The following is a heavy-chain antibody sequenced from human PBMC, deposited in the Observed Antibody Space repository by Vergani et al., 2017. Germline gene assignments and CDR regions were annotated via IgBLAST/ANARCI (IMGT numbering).Heavy chain of an antibody. Sequence: EVQLLESGGGLVKPGGSLRLSCAASGFTFSSYSMNWVRQAPGKGLEWVSSISSSSSYIYYADSVKGRFTISRDNAKNSLYLQMNSLRAEDTAVYYCASATGGVWGVNVGVWGQGTTVTVSS. V-gene: IGHV3-21*01. CDR2: ISSSSSYI. D-gene: IGHD3-10*01. CDR3: ASATGGVWGVNVGV. J-gene: IGHJ6*02. CDR1: GFTFSSYS.